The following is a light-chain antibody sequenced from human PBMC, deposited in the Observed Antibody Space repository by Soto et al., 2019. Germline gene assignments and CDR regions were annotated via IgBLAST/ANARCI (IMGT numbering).Light chain of an antibody. Sequence: EIVMTQSPATLSLSLGERATLSCRASQSVGTKLAWYQQRPGQAPRLLIFGASTRATGIPARFSGSGSGTEFTLTISSLQSEDFALYYCQQYGNWPPTTFGQGTKVDIK. CDR3: QQYGNWPPTT. CDR1: QSVGTK. J-gene: IGKJ1*01. V-gene: IGKV3-15*01. CDR2: GAS.